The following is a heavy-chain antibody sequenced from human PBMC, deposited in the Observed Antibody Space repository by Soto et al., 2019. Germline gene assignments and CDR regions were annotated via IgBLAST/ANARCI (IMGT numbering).Heavy chain of an antibody. Sequence: GGSLRLSCAASGFTFSSYEMNWVRKAPGKGLEWVSYISSSGSTIYYADSVKGRFTISRDNAKNSLYLQMNSLRAEDTAVYYCARDFPYCGSTSCYSAAPKYWGQGTLVTVSS. D-gene: IGHD2-2*01. CDR1: GFTFSSYE. J-gene: IGHJ4*02. CDR2: ISSSGSTI. V-gene: IGHV3-48*03. CDR3: ARDFPYCGSTSCYSAAPKY.